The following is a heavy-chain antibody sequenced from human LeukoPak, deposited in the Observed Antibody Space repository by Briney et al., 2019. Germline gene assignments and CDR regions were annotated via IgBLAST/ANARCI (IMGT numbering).Heavy chain of an antibody. D-gene: IGHD3-22*01. CDR2: IYYSGST. V-gene: IGHV4-39*01. CDR1: GGSISSSSYY. CDR3: ARLHYDSSGHYQICYFDY. Sequence: SETLSLTCTVSGGSISSSSYYWGWIRQPPGKGLEWIGSIYYSGSTYYNPSLKSRVTISVDTSKNQFSLNLSSVTAADTAVYYCARLHYDSSGHYQICYFDYWGQGTLVTVSS. J-gene: IGHJ4*02.